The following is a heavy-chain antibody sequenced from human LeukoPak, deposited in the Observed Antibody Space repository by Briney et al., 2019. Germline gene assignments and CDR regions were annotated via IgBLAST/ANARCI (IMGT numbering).Heavy chain of an antibody. CDR3: ARVKIVVVTATDYYYYGMDV. Sequence: SETLSLTCTVSGGSVSSGSYYWSWIRQPPGKGLEWIGYIYYSGSTNYNPSLKSRVTISVDTSKNQFSLELSSVTAADTAVYYCARVKIVVVTATDYYYYGMDVWGQGTTVTVSS. CDR2: IYYSGST. J-gene: IGHJ6*02. D-gene: IGHD2-21*02. CDR1: GGSVSSGSYY. V-gene: IGHV4-61*01.